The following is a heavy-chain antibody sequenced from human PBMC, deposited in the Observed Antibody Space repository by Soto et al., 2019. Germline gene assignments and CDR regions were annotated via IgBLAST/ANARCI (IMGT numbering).Heavy chain of an antibody. CDR1: GGSISSYY. CDR2: IYYSGST. D-gene: IGHD2-15*01. CDR3: ARAPTGYCSGGSCYSTPYYYYGMDV. J-gene: IGHJ6*02. V-gene: IGHV4-59*01. Sequence: SETLSLTCTVSGGSISSYYWSWIRQPPGKGLEWIGYIYYSGSTNYNPSLKSRVTISVDTSKNQFSLKLSSVTAADTAVYYCARAPTGYCSGGSCYSTPYYYYGMDVWGQGTTVTVSS.